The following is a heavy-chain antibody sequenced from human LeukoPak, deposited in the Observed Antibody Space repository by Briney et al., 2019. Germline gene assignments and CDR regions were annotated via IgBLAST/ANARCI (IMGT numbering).Heavy chain of an antibody. CDR1: GDSVSINSAA. V-gene: IGHV6-1*01. D-gene: IGHD6-13*01. CDR3: ARMEQQLYAFDI. CDR2: TYYRSKWYS. J-gene: IGHJ3*02. Sequence: SQTLSLTFAISGDSVSINSAAWNWIRQSPSRGLEWLGRTYYRSKWYSDYPLSVKSRITIKPDTPKNQFSLQLNSVTPEDTAVYYCARMEQQLYAFDIWGQGTMVTVSS.